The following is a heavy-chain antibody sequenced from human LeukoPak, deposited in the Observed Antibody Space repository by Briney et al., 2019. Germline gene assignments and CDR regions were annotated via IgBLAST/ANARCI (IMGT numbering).Heavy chain of an antibody. J-gene: IGHJ6*03. V-gene: IGHV3-23*01. D-gene: IGHD3-16*01. Sequence: GGSLRLSCAASGFTFDSYAMTWVRQAPEKGLEWVSTISATGGATYHADSVKGRFTISRDNSKNTLYLQMGSLRAEDTAVYFCAKELPTLLYYYMDVWGKGTTVTVSS. CDR2: ISATGGAT. CDR3: AKELPTLLYYYMDV. CDR1: GFTFDSYA.